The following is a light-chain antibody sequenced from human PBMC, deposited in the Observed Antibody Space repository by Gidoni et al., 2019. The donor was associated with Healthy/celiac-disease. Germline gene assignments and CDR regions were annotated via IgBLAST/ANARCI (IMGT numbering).Light chain of an antibody. V-gene: IGLV1-44*01. J-gene: IGLJ2*01. CDR3: AAWDDSLNGVV. CDR1: SSNIGSNT. Sequence: QSVLPQPPSESGTPGQRVTLPCSGSSSNIGSNTVNWYQQLPGTAPNLLIYSNNQRPSGVPDLFSGSKSGTSAALAISGLQSEDEADYYCAAWDDSLNGVVFGGGTKLTVL. CDR2: SNN.